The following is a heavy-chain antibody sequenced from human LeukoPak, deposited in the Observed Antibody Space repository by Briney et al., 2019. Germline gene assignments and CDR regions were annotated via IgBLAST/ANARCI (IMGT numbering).Heavy chain of an antibody. V-gene: IGHV3-7*03. CDR3: ARGGYFRLDY. CDR1: GFIFTNSW. Sequence: GGSLRLSCAASGFIFTNSWMSWVRQAPGRGLEWVASIKQDANEKYYVHSVKGRFTISRDNAKNSLYLQMNSLRAEDTALYYCARGGYFRLDYWGQGTLVTVSS. D-gene: IGHD2-21*01. J-gene: IGHJ4*02. CDR2: IKQDANEK.